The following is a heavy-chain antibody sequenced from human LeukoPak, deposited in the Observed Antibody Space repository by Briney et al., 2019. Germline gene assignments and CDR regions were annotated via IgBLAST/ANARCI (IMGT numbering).Heavy chain of an antibody. Sequence: SETLSLTCAVYGGSFSGYYWSWIRPPPGKGLEWIGEINHSGSTNYNPSLKSRVTISVDTSKNQFSLKLSSVTAADTAVYYCARNWQYNWNYGGHFDYWGQGTLVTVSS. CDR2: INHSGST. V-gene: IGHV4-34*01. CDR3: ARNWQYNWNYGGHFDY. CDR1: GGSFSGYY. D-gene: IGHD1-7*01. J-gene: IGHJ4*02.